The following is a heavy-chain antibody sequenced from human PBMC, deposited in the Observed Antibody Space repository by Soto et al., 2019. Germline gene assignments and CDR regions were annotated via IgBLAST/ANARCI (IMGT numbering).Heavy chain of an antibody. CDR3: ASEAVPFDGIWLAND. CDR1: VFTFSDYA. CDR2: LYGNGGGV. D-gene: IGHD3-9*01. Sequence: VGSLRLSCASSVFTFSDYAIICIRHFPGKWLQWVSGLYGNGGGVHYADSVKGRFTISRDNSAYSAYLQMNNLRVEDTAVYYCASEAVPFDGIWLANDWRQGTVVSVAS. J-gene: IGHJ4*02. V-gene: IGHV3-23*01.